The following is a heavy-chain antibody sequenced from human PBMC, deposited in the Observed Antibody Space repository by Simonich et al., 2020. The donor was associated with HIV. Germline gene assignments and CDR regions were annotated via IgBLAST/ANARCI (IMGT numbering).Heavy chain of an antibody. V-gene: IGHV1-18*01. CDR2: IIAYNGNT. CDR3: ARDTGTLYRSDSRSVSNWFDP. Sequence: QVQLVQSGAEVKKPGASVKVSCKASGYTFTSYGISWVRQAPGQGLEWMGWIIAYNGNTNYAQKLQGRVTMTTDTSTSTAYMELRSLRSDDTAVYYCARDTGTLYRSDSRSVSNWFDPWGQGTLVTVSS. CDR1: GYTFTSYG. J-gene: IGHJ5*02. D-gene: IGHD3-10*01.